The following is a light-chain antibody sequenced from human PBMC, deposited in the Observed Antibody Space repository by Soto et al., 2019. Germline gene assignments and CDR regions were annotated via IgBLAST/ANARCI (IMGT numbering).Light chain of an antibody. J-gene: IGKJ1*01. CDR1: QSVSSS. CDR2: GAS. Sequence: EIVFTQSPGTLSLSPGERATLSCRASQSVSSSFLAWYQQKPGQAPRLLIYGASTRATGFPARFSGSGSGTDFTLTISSLQSEDFAVYYCHQYNNWPPWTFGQGTKVDI. CDR3: HQYNNWPPWT. V-gene: IGKV3-15*01.